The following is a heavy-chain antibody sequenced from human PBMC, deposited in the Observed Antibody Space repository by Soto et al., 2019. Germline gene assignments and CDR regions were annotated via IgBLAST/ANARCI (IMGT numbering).Heavy chain of an antibody. D-gene: IGHD5-12*01. CDR3: ARVDDSGYDWIKNPSNYYYMDV. V-gene: IGHV3-66*01. Sequence: GGSLRLSCAASGFTVSSNYMSWVRQAPGKGLEWVSVIYSGGSTYYADSVKGRFTISRDNSKNTLYLQMNSLRAEDTAVYYCARVDDSGYDWIKNPSNYYYMDVWGKGTTVTISS. J-gene: IGHJ6*03. CDR2: IYSGGST. CDR1: GFTVSSNY.